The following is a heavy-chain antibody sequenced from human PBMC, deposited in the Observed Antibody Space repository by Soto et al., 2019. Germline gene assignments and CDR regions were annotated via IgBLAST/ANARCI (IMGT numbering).Heavy chain of an antibody. CDR1: GFTFSSYG. J-gene: IGHJ4*02. V-gene: IGHV3-30*03. D-gene: IGHD3-9*01. CDR2: ISYDGSNK. CDR3: ATEYYDILTGYLKSGFDY. Sequence: QVQVVESGGGVVQPGRSLRLSCAASGFTFSSYGMHWVRQAPGKGLEWVAVISYDGSNKYYADSVKGRFTISRDNSKNTLDLQMNSLRAEDTAVYYCATEYYDILTGYLKSGFDYWGQGTLVTVSS.